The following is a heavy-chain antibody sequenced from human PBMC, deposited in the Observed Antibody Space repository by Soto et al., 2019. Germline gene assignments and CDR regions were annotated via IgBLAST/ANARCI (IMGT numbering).Heavy chain of an antibody. Sequence: SETLSLTCTVSGGSIRGYYWSWIRQTPGKGLDWIGNIYYSGSTNYNPPLKSRVTISLDTSRNQFSLKLSSLIAADTAVYYCARQYCSGNSCYSAGGFQHWGQGTQVTVSS. CDR3: ARQYCSGNSCYSAGGFQH. J-gene: IGHJ1*01. CDR2: IYYSGST. D-gene: IGHD2-15*01. CDR1: GGSIRGYY. V-gene: IGHV4-59*08.